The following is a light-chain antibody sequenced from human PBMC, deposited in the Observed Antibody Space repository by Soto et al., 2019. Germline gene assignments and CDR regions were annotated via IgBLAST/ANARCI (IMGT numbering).Light chain of an antibody. J-gene: IGLJ2*01. V-gene: IGLV2-14*03. CDR3: SSYTSTPTLV. Sequence: QSALTQPASVSGSPGQSITISCTGTSSDIGGYNYVSWYQQHPGKAPQVMIYDVSNRPSGVSNRFSGSKSGNTASLTISGLQAEDEAHYYCSSYTSTPTLVFGGGTQLTVL. CDR2: DVS. CDR1: SSDIGGYNY.